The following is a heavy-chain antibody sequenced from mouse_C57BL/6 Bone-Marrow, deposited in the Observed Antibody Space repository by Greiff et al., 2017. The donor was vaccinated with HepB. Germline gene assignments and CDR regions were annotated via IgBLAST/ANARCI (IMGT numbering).Heavy chain of an antibody. J-gene: IGHJ2*01. V-gene: IGHV5-6*01. CDR2: ISSGGSYT. CDR1: GFTFSSYG. CDR3: ARNYYGSSYGGYFDD. Sequence: EVQLVESGGDLVKPGGSLKLSCAASGFTFSSYGMSWVRQTPDKRLEWVATISSGGSYTYYPDSVKGRFTISRDNAKNTLYLQMSSLKSEDTAMYYCARNYYGSSYGGYFDDWGQGTTLTVSS. D-gene: IGHD1-1*01.